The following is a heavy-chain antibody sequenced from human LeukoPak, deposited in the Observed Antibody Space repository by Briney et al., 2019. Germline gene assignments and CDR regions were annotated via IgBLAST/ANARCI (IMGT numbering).Heavy chain of an antibody. CDR1: GFTFSSFV. Sequence: QPGRSLRLSCAASGFTFSSFVMHWVHQAPGKGLEWEAVISYDGSNRYYADSVKGRFTISRDNSRNTLYLQMNSLRAEDTAVYYCAKAIAAAGTGFAVYYYYYGMDVWGKGTTVTVSS. CDR2: ISYDGSNR. J-gene: IGHJ6*04. CDR3: AKAIAAAGTGFAVYYYYYGMDV. V-gene: IGHV3-30*18. D-gene: IGHD6-13*01.